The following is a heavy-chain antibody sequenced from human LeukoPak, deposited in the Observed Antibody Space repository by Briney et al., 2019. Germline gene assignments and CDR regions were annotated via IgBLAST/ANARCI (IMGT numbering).Heavy chain of an antibody. CDR3: AREHPPNYYDSSGYDESFDY. J-gene: IGHJ4*02. V-gene: IGHV1-2*02. D-gene: IGHD3-22*01. CDR2: INPNSGGT. Sequence: ASVKVSCKASGYTFTGYYMHWVRQAPGQGLEWMGWINPNSGGTNYAQKFQGRVTMTRDTSISTAYMELSSLRSDDTAVYYCAREHPPNYYDSSGYDESFDYWGQGALVTVSS. CDR1: GYTFTGYY.